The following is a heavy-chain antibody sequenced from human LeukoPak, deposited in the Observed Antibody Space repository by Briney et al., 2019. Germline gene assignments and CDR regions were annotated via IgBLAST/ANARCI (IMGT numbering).Heavy chain of an antibody. Sequence: SETLSLTCTVSGGSISSYYWSWIRQPPGKGLEWIGYIYTSGSTNYNPSLKSRVTISVDTSKNQFSLKLSSVTAADTAVYYCARHLYSSSSPLDYWGQGTLVTVSS. CDR1: GGSISSYY. CDR2: IYTSGST. V-gene: IGHV4-4*09. D-gene: IGHD6-6*01. J-gene: IGHJ4*02. CDR3: ARHLYSSSSPLDY.